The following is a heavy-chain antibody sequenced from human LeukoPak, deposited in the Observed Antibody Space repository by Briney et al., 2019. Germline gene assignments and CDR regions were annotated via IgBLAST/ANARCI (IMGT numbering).Heavy chain of an antibody. CDR1: GDSVSSNSAA. CDR3: AREGDYGGIAPGLDY. CDR2: TYYRSKWYN. J-gene: IGHJ4*02. V-gene: IGHV6-1*01. Sequence: SQTLSLTCAISGDSVSSNSAAWNWTRQSPSRGLEWLGRTYYRSKWYNDYAVSVKSRITINPDTSKNQFSLQLNSVTPEDTAVYCCAREGDYGGIAPGLDYWGQGTLVTVSS. D-gene: IGHD4-23*01.